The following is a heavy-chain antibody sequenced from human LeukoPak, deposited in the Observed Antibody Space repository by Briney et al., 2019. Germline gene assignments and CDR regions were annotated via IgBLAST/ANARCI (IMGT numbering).Heavy chain of an antibody. V-gene: IGHV1-8*01. Sequence: ASVKVSCKASGYTFTSYDINWVRQATGQGLEWMGWMNPNSGNTGSAQKFQGRVTMTRNTSISTAYMELSSLTSEDTAVYHCARGNYDGYYFDYWGQGTLVTVSS. J-gene: IGHJ4*02. CDR1: GYTFTSYD. CDR2: MNPNSGNT. D-gene: IGHD4-23*01. CDR3: ARGNYDGYYFDY.